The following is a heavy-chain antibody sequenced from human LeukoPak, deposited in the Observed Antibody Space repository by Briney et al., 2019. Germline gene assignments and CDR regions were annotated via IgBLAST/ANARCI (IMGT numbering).Heavy chain of an antibody. CDR3: AKSCSSTSCYVGYYYCYMDV. D-gene: IGHD2-2*01. Sequence: GGSLRLSCAASGFTFSSYAMSWVRQAPGKGLEWVSAISGSGGSTYYADSVKGRFTISRDNSKNTLYLQMNSLRAEDTAVYYCAKSCSSTSCYVGYYYCYMDVWGKGTTVTVSS. J-gene: IGHJ6*03. CDR2: ISGSGGST. CDR1: GFTFSSYA. V-gene: IGHV3-23*01.